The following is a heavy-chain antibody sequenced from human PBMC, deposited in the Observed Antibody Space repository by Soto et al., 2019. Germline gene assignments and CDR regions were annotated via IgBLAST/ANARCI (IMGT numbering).Heavy chain of an antibody. CDR3: AKGAWRDY. D-gene: IGHD5-12*01. CDR2: VRGRDGST. CDR1: GFTFTTFD. J-gene: IGHJ4*02. Sequence: EVQLLESGGGLVQPGASLRLSCAASGFTFTTFDMSWARQAPGKGLEWVSVVRGRDGSTSYADSLKGRFTISKDSSKNTLYLQMNSLRAEDTALYYCAKGAWRDYWGQGTLVTVSS. V-gene: IGHV3-23*01.